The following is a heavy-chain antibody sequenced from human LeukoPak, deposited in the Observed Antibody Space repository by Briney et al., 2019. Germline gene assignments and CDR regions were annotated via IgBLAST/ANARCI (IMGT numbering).Heavy chain of an antibody. V-gene: IGHV3-74*01. J-gene: IGHJ4*01. Sequence: PGGSLRLSCAASGFTFISYSMHWVRQAPGKGLVWVSRINSDGSSPSYADSVKGRFTISRDNAKNTLYLQMNSLRAEDKAVYYCTSGYCSGGSCYRDYGANVPFDSWGHGTLVTVSS. CDR2: INSDGSSP. D-gene: IGHD2-15*01. CDR1: GFTFISYS. CDR3: TSGYCSGGSCYRDYGANVPFDS.